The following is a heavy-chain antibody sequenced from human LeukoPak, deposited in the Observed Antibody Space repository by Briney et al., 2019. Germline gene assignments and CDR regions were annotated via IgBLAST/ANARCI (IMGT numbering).Heavy chain of an antibody. CDR3: ARVRRWELYYFDY. CDR2: IIPIFGTA. CDR1: GGTFSSYA. V-gene: IGHV1-69*13. D-gene: IGHD1-26*01. J-gene: IGHJ4*02. Sequence: SVKVSCKASGGTFSSYAISRVRQAPGQGLEWMGGIIPIFGTANYAQKFQGRVTITADESTSTAYMELSSLRSEDTAVYYCARVRRWELYYFDYWGQGTLVTVSS.